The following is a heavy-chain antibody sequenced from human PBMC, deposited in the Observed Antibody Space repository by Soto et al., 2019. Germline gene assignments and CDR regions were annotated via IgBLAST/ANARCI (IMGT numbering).Heavy chain of an antibody. Sequence: ITFKESGPTLVKPTQTLTLTCSLSGFSLRSSGVGVAWIRKSPGKALEWLAVIYWDDDKRYSPSLKSRLTITKDTSKNQVVLTMTNMDPVDTATYYCGHRQSYRRGWPYWGQGTLVTVSS. J-gene: IGHJ4*02. D-gene: IGHD6-19*01. CDR3: GHRQSYRRGWPY. V-gene: IGHV2-5*02. CDR1: GFSLRSSGVG. CDR2: IYWDDDK.